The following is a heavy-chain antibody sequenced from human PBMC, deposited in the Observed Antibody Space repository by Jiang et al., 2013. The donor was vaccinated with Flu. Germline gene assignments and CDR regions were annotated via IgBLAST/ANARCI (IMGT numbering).Heavy chain of an antibody. D-gene: IGHD6-19*01. CDR3: ARAIAVAGRNEYYFDY. CDR1: GDSVSSNSAA. J-gene: IGHJ4*02. CDR2: TYYRSKWYN. Sequence: QTLSLTCAISGDSVSSNSAAWNWIRQSPSRGLEWLGRTYYRSKWYNDYAVSVKSRITINPDTSKNQFSLQLNSVTPEDTAVYYCARAIAVAGRNEYYFDYWGQGTLVTVSS. V-gene: IGHV6-1*01.